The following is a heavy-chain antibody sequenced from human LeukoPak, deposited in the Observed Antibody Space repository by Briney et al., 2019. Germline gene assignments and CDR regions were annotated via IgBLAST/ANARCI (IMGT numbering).Heavy chain of an antibody. Sequence: ASVKVSCKASGYTLTSHGISWVRQAPGQGLEWMGWIGAYNGNTIYAQKLQGRVTMTTDRSTNTAYMELRSLRTDDTAVYYCARDGEITMVRGVILDYYYYMDVWGKGTTVTVSS. V-gene: IGHV1-18*01. CDR3: ARDGEITMVRGVILDYYYYMDV. D-gene: IGHD3-10*01. CDR1: GYTLTSHG. CDR2: IGAYNGNT. J-gene: IGHJ6*03.